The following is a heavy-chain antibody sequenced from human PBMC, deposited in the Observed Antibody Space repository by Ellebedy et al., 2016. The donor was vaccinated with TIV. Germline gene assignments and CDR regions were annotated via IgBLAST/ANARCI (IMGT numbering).Heavy chain of an antibody. J-gene: IGHJ4*02. CDR2: IFSGGGT. CDR1: GITVGNNY. CDR3: ARDPAAAGLGSFG. Sequence: GGSLRLXXAASGITVGNNYMNWIRQAPGKGLEWISLIFSGGGTNYADSVKGRFTISRDSSKNTLFLQMDSLRVEDTADYYCARDPAAAGLGSFGWGQGTLVTVSS. V-gene: IGHV3-66*01. D-gene: IGHD6-13*01.